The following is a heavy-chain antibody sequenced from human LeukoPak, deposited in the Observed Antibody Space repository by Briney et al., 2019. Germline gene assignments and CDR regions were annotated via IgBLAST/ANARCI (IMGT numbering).Heavy chain of an antibody. CDR3: ARGSYDY. Sequence: GGSLRLSCAASGFTFSSYEMNWVRQAPGKGLEWVSYISTSGNTRYYADSVKGRFTISRDNAKNSLYLQMNSLRADDRAVYYCARGSYDYWGQGTLVSVSS. CDR2: ISTSGNTR. V-gene: IGHV3-48*03. J-gene: IGHJ4*02. CDR1: GFTFSSYE.